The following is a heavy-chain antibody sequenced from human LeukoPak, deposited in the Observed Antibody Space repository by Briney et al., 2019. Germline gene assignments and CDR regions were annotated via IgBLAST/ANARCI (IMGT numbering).Heavy chain of an antibody. CDR3: ARRSGIAVAGAFDY. CDR1: GNYA. J-gene: IGHJ4*02. V-gene: IGHV3-23*01. D-gene: IGHD6-19*01. Sequence: GNYAMRWVRQAPGKGLEWVSGVSGSGDSTYYADSVKGRFTISRDNSKNTLYLQMNSLRAEDTAVYYCARRSGIAVAGAFDYWGQGTLVTVSS. CDR2: VSGSGDST.